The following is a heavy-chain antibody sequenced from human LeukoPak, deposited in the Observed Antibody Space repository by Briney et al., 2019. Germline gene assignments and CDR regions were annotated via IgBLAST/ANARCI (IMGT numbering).Heavy chain of an antibody. CDR1: GFTFSSYG. CDR3: AKDPGPETTIFGVVIGNYFDY. CDR2: IRYDGSNK. J-gene: IGHJ4*02. D-gene: IGHD3-3*01. V-gene: IGHV3-30*02. Sequence: PGGSLRLSCAASGFTFSSYGMDWVRQAPGKGLEWVAFIRYDGSNKYYADSVKGRFTISRDNSKNTLYLQMNSLRAEDTAVYYCAKDPGPETTIFGVVIGNYFDYWGQGTLVTVSS.